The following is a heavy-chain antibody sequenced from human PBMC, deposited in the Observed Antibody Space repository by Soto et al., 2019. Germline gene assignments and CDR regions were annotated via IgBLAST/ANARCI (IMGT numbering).Heavy chain of an antibody. CDR3: ARENWNYYDSSTHGMDV. CDR1: GYTFTSYD. Sequence: ASVKVSCKASGYTFTSYDINWVRQATGQGLEWMGWMNPNSGNTGYAQKFQGRVTMTRNTSISTAYMELSSLRSEDTALYYCARENWNYYDSSTHGMDVWGQGTTVTVSS. J-gene: IGHJ6*02. D-gene: IGHD3-22*01. CDR2: MNPNSGNT. V-gene: IGHV1-8*01.